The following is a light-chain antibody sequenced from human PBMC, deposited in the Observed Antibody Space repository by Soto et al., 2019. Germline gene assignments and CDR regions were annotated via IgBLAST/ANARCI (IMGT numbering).Light chain of an antibody. J-gene: IGKJ1*01. CDR3: QQYGSSPTWT. V-gene: IGKV3-20*01. Sequence: IVLTQSPGPLSLSPGERATLSCMASQSVSSSYLAWYQQKPGQAPRLLIYGASSRATGIPDRFSGSGSGTDFTVTISRLEPGDFAVYYCQQYGSSPTWTFGQGTKVEIK. CDR2: GAS. CDR1: QSVSSSY.